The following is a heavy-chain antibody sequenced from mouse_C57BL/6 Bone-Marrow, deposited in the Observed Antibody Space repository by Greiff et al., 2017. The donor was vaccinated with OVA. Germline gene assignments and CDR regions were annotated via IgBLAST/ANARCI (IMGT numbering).Heavy chain of an antibody. CDR1: GYTFTSYG. D-gene: IGHD1-1*01. J-gene: IGHJ2*01. CDR2: IYPRSGNT. CDR3: ARRYYGSARYYFDY. V-gene: IGHV1-81*01. Sequence: VKLVESGAELARPGASVKLSCKASGYTFTSYGLSWVKQRTGQGLEWIGEIYPRSGNTYYNEKFKGKATLTADKSSSTAYMELRSLTSEDSAVYFCARRYYGSARYYFDYWGQGTTLTVSS.